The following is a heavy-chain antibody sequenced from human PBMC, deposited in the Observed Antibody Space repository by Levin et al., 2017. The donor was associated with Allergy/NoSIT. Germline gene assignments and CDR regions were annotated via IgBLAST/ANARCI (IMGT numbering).Heavy chain of an antibody. CDR1: GFTFDDYA. CDR2: ISWNSGSI. J-gene: IGHJ1*01. D-gene: IGHD6-13*01. CDR3: AKDRGQQLVLRSKYFQH. V-gene: IGHV3-9*01. Sequence: GGSLRLSCAASGFTFDDYAMHWVRQAPGKGLEWVSGISWNSGSIGYADSVKGRFTISRDNAKNSLYLQMNSLRAEDTALYYCAKDRGQQLVLRSKYFQHWGQGTLVTVSS.